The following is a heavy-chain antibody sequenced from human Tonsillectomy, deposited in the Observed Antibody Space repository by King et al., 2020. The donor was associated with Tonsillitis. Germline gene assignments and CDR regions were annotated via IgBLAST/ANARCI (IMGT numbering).Heavy chain of an antibody. V-gene: IGHV3-33*01. D-gene: IGHD3-10*01. J-gene: IGHJ4*02. CDR1: GFNFSTYD. CDR3: GRCNLASAGSLDS. Sequence: VQLVESGGGVVQPGRSLRLSCAASGFNFSTYDIHWVRQAPGKGLEWVAVIWSDGSNKYYAASVRGRFTISRDNSKNTMYLQMNSLRAEDTAVYYCGRCNLASAGSLDSWGQGTVVTVSS. CDR2: IWSDGSNK.